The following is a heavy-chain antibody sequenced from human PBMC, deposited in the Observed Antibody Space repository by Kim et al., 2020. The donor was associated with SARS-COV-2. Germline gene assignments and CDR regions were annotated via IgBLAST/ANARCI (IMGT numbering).Heavy chain of an antibody. V-gene: IGHV7-4-1*02. Sequence: ASVKVSCKASGYTFTSYAMNWVRQAPGQGLEWMGWVNTNTGNPTYAQGFTGRFVFSLDTSVSTAYLQISSLKAEDTAVYYCASDPGYSSSWYYYYYGMDVWGQGTTVTVSS. J-gene: IGHJ6*02. CDR1: GYTFTSYA. D-gene: IGHD6-13*01. CDR2: VNTNTGNP. CDR3: ASDPGYSSSWYYYYYGMDV.